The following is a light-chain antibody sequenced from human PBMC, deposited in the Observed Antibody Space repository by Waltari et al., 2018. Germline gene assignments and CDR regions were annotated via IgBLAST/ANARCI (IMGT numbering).Light chain of an antibody. CDR3: QQLYAYPLT. J-gene: IGKJ4*01. CDR1: PGISSF. CDR2: SAS. Sequence: DIQLTQSPSFLSASVGDRVTITCRASPGISSFFAWHHHKPGKAPQLLIHSASTLQSGVPSRFSGSGSGTEFTLTISSLQPEDFATYHCQQLYAYPLTFGGGTKVEIK. V-gene: IGKV1-9*01.